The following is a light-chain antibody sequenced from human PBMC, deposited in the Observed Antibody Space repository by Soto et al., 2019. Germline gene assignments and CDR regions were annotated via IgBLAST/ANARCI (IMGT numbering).Light chain of an antibody. J-gene: IGKJ2*01. CDR1: QSVSSSS. CDR3: HQYGSSPRYT. Sequence: EIVLTQSPGTLSLSPGERATLSCRASQSVSSSSLAWYQQKPGQAPRLLIYDASSRATGIPDRFSGSGSGTDFTLTISRLEPEDFAVYYCHQYGSSPRYTFGQGTKLEIK. V-gene: IGKV3-20*01. CDR2: DAS.